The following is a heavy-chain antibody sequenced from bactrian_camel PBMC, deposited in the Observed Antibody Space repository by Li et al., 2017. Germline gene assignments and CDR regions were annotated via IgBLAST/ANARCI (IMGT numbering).Heavy chain of an antibody. J-gene: IGHJ4*01. Sequence: HVQLVESGGGSVQTGESLRLSCIVSGDIENKHCIGWFRQAPGKERGGVAGIAISSGGTYYADSVKGRSTISRDNAKNTYLQMNSLKPEDTAMYYCAAQGAGGGPWNRARTYSYWGQGTQVTVS. V-gene: IGHV3S60*01. CDR1: GDIENKHC. D-gene: IGHD2*01. CDR2: IAISSGGT. CDR3: AAQGAGGGPWNRARTYSY.